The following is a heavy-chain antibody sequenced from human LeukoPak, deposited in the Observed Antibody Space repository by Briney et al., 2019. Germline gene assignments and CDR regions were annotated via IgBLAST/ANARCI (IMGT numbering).Heavy chain of an antibody. CDR2: IYYSGST. Sequence: PSETLSLACTVSGGSISSHYWSWIRQPPGKGLEWIGYIYYSGSTNCNPSLKSRVTISVDTSKNQFSLKLSSVTAADTAVYYCARVERFLEWFYMDVWGKGTTVTVSS. V-gene: IGHV4-59*11. D-gene: IGHD3-3*01. J-gene: IGHJ6*03. CDR3: ARVERFLEWFYMDV. CDR1: GGSISSHY.